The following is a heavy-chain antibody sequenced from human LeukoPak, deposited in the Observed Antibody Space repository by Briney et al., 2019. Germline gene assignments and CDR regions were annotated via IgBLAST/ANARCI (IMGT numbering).Heavy chain of an antibody. V-gene: IGHV3-53*01. Sequence: PGGSLRLSCAASGFSVSSNYMNWVRQAPGKGLEWVSVMYSGGSTYYADSVKGRFTISRDNSKNTLYLQMNSLRAGDTAVYYCAKEGRRGVGALNWFDPWGQGTLVTVFS. CDR1: GFSVSSNY. CDR2: MYSGGST. D-gene: IGHD1-26*01. J-gene: IGHJ5*02. CDR3: AKEGRRGVGALNWFDP.